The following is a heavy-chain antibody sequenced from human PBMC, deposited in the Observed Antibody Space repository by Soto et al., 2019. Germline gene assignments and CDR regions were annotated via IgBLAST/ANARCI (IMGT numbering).Heavy chain of an antibody. D-gene: IGHD3-10*01. CDR3: ATDDYGIFPY. Sequence: PGASVKVSCKVSGYPFTTYYIHWVRQAPGQGLEWMGWIDPRSGGTVYEQKFQGRVTMTRDTSISTVYMDLSGLTSDDTALYYCATDDYGIFPYWGQGSLVTVSS. CDR2: IDPRSGGT. V-gene: IGHV1-2*02. J-gene: IGHJ4*02. CDR1: GYPFTTYY.